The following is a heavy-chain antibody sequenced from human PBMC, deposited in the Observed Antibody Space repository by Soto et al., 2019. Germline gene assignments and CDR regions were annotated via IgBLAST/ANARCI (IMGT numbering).Heavy chain of an antibody. Sequence: GESLKISCKGSGYSFTSYWIGWVRQMPGKGLEWMGIIYPGDSDTRYSPSFQGQVTISADKSISTAYLQWSSLKASDTAMYYCARQGVDTAMEDGMDVLGQGTTVTVSS. J-gene: IGHJ6*01. CDR2: IYPGDSDT. V-gene: IGHV5-51*01. CDR1: GYSFTSYW. D-gene: IGHD5-18*01. CDR3: ARQGVDTAMEDGMDV.